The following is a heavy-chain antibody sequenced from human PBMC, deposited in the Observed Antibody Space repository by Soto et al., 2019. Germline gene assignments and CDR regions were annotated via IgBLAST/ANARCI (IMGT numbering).Heavy chain of an antibody. CDR3: ARVVPGIRDGIKGFHWFDP. CDR2: IYYNGST. CDR1: GGSINRYY. J-gene: IGHJ5*02. Sequence: SETLSLTCTVSGGSINRYYWSWIRQAPGKGLEWIGYIYYNGSTNYNPPLKSRVTISVDTSKTSFSLKLTSVTAVDTAVYYCARVVPGIRDGIKGFHWFDPWGQGTLVTVSS. V-gene: IGHV4-59*01. D-gene: IGHD2-15*01.